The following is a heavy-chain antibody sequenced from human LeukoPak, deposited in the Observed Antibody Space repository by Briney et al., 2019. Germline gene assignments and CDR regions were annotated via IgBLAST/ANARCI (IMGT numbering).Heavy chain of an antibody. J-gene: IGHJ4*02. D-gene: IGHD5-12*01. CDR2: ISSSGSTI. CDR3: AVDIVATIGLGFDY. CDR1: GGSISSYY. Sequence: LSLTCTVSGGSISSYYWSWIRQPPGKGLEWVSYISSSGSTIYYADSVKGRFTISRDNAKNSLYLQMNSLRAEDTAVYYCAVDIVATIGLGFDYWGQGTLVTVSS. V-gene: IGHV3-11*01.